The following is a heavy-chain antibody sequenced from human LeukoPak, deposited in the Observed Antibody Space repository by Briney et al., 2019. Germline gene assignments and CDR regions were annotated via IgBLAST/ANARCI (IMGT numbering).Heavy chain of an antibody. V-gene: IGHV3-43D*03. CDR1: GFTFDDYA. CDR2: ISWDGGST. CDR3: AKDGTTMVRDENPLYNWFDP. Sequence: GGSLRLSCAASGFTFDDYAMHWVRQAPGKGLEWVSLISWDGGSTYCADSVKGRFTISRDNSKNSLYLQMNSLRAEDTALYYCAKDGTTMVRDENPLYNWFDPWGQGTLVTVSS. D-gene: IGHD3-10*01. J-gene: IGHJ5*02.